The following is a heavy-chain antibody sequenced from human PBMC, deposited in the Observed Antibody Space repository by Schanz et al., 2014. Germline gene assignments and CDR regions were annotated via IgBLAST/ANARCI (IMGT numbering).Heavy chain of an antibody. D-gene: IGHD4-17*01. J-gene: IGHJ4*02. V-gene: IGHV1-46*01. Sequence: QVHLVQSGAEVHKPGASLKISCKASGYTFTNFFLHWVRQAPGQGLEWVGRFIPILDVGNYAQQFQGRVTITRDTSASTAYMELSSLRSEDTAVYYCARGYGDSPTDFWGQGTLVNVSS. CDR3: ARGYGDSPTDF. CDR2: FIPILDVG. CDR1: GYTFTNFF.